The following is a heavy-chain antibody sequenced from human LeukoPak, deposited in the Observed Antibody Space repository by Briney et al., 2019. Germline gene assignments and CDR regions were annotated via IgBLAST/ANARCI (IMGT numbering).Heavy chain of an antibody. CDR2: IYHSGST. D-gene: IGHD3-3*01. J-gene: IGHJ4*02. Sequence: SETLSLTCAVSGGSISSGGYSWSWIRQPPGKGLEWIGYIYHSGSTYYNPSLKNRVTISVDRSKNQFSLKLSSVTAADTAVYYCARVGYDFWSGKRYYFDYWGQGTLVTVSS. CDR1: GGSISSGGYS. CDR3: ARVGYDFWSGKRYYFDY. V-gene: IGHV4-30-2*01.